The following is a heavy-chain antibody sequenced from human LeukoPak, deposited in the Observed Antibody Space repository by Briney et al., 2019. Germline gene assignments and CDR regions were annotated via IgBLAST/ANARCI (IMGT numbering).Heavy chain of an antibody. Sequence: SQTLSLTCAISGDSVSSNSAAWNWIRQSPSRGLEWLGRTYYRSKWYNDYAVSVKSRITINPDTSKNQFSLQLNSVTPEDTAVYYCARDEVLADIVVVPAAQSTYNWFDPWGQGTLVTVSS. CDR1: GDSVSSNSAA. D-gene: IGHD2-2*01. V-gene: IGHV6-1*01. CDR2: TYYRSKWYN. J-gene: IGHJ5*02. CDR3: ARDEVLADIVVVPAAQSTYNWFDP.